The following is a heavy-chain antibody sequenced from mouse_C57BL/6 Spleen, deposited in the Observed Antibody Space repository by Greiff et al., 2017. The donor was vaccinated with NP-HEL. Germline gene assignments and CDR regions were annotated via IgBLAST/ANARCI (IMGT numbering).Heavy chain of an antibody. CDR1: GYSITSGYD. D-gene: IGHD1-1*01. V-gene: IGHV3-1*01. CDR3: ARSTTVVATDYFDY. Sequence: ESGPGMVKPSQSLSLTCTVTGYSITSGYDWHWIRHFPGNKLEWMGYISYSGSTNYNPSLKSRISITHDTSKNHFFLKLNSVTTEDTATYYCARSTTVVATDYFDYWGQGTTLTVSS. CDR2: ISYSGST. J-gene: IGHJ2*01.